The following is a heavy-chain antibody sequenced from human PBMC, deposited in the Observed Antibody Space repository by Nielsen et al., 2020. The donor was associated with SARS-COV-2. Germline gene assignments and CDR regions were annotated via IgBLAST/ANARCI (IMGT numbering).Heavy chain of an antibody. CDR2: INTDGSRT. J-gene: IGHJ4*02. D-gene: IGHD3-22*01. CDR3: VRVRDDGYYYDTGPFDY. CDR1: GFTFSDYW. Sequence: GESLKISCEVSGFTFSDYWMTWVRQAPGKGLMWVSRINTDGSRTAYADSVKGRFAISRDNARDTVYLQMNSLSAEDTAVYYCVRVRDDGYYYDTGPFDYWGQGALVTVSS. V-gene: IGHV3-74*01.